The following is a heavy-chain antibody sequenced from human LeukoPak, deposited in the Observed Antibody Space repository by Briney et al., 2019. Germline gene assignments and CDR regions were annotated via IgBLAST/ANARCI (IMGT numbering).Heavy chain of an antibody. CDR1: GGSILDSTYY. CDR3: ARQSSGYYYGWFDP. Sequence: SETLSLTCTVSGGSILDSTYYWAWLRQPPGKGLEWIATIFYTGNTHYNPSPKSRVTMSVDTVKNQFSLNLNSVTAADTAVYYCARQSSGYYYGWFDPWGQGTLVTVSS. D-gene: IGHD3-22*01. J-gene: IGHJ5*02. V-gene: IGHV4-39*01. CDR2: IFYTGNT.